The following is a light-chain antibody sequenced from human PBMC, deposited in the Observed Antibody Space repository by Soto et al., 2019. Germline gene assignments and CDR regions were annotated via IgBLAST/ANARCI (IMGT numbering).Light chain of an antibody. CDR3: QSFDSTLSGGV. CDR1: SSNIGAGYD. CDR2: GNT. Sequence: QSVLTQPPSVSGAPGQRVTISCTGSSSNIGAGYDVYWYQQLPGTAPKLLIYGNTNRPSGVPDRFSASKSDTSASLAITGLQSEDEAFYYCQSFDSTLSGGVFGTGTKVTVL. V-gene: IGLV1-40*01. J-gene: IGLJ1*01.